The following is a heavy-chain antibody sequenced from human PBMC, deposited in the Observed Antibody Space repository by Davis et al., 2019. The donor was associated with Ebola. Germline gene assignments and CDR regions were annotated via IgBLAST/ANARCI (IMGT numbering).Heavy chain of an antibody. V-gene: IGHV4-34*01. J-gene: IGHJ5*02. Sequence: SETLSLTCTVSGGSITSYYWSWTRKPPGKGLEWIGEINHSGSTNYNPSLKRRVTISVETSKNQFSLKLSSVNAADTAVYYCARRGYSYGYRAKFDPWGQGTLVTVSS. CDR2: INHSGST. CDR3: ARRGYSYGYRAKFDP. CDR1: GGSITSYY. D-gene: IGHD5-18*01.